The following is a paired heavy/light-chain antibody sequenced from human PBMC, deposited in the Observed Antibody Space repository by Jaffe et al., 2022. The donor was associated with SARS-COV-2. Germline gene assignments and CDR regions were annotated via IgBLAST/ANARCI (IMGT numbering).Heavy chain of an antibody. D-gene: IGHD2-15*01. CDR3: AKGTGGSCYSPCDN. V-gene: IGHV3-23*01. Sequence: EVQLLESGGGLVQPGGSLRLSCAASGFTFSSYAMNWVRQVPGKGLQWVSVICGTSNSTYYADSVKGRFTISRDNSKNTLYLQMNSLRAEDTAVYYCAKGTGGSCYSPCDNWGQGTLVTVSS. J-gene: IGHJ4*02. CDR1: GFTFSSYA. CDR2: ICGTSNST.
Light chain of an antibody. CDR3: QQYYNIPYT. Sequence: DIVMTQSPDSLAVSLGERATINCKSSQSVLYSSNDKNYLTWYQQKPGQPPKLLIYWASFRGSGVPDRFSGSGSGTDFTLTISSLQAEDVAVYYCQQYYNIPYTFGQGTKLEIK. J-gene: IGKJ2*01. V-gene: IGKV4-1*01. CDR1: QSVLYSSNDKNY. CDR2: WAS.